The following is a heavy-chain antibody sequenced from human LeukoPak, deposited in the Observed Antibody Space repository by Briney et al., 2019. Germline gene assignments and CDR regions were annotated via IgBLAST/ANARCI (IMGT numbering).Heavy chain of an antibody. CDR1: GGSISSGGYY. J-gene: IGHJ4*02. V-gene: IGHV4-31*03. Sequence: PSETLSLTCTVSGGSISSGGYYWSWIRQHPGKGLGWIGYIYYSGSTYYDPSPKSRVTISVDTSKNQFSLKLSSVTAADTAVYYCARSGDYDSSGFDYWGQGTLVTVSS. CDR3: ARSGDYDSSGFDY. CDR2: IYYSGST. D-gene: IGHD3-22*01.